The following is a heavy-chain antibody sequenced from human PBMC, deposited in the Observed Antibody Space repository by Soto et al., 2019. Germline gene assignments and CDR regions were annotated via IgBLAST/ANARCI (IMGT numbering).Heavy chain of an antibody. CDR2: IKSDGRIT. V-gene: IGHV3-74*01. J-gene: IGHJ5*02. CDR3: ARDPDYDFWGGSGFEP. D-gene: IGHD3-3*01. CDR1: GFTFSTYW. Sequence: GGSLRLSCAASGFTFSTYWMHWVRQAPGKGLVWVSRIKSDGRITNYADSVKGRFTVSRDNAKNTLYLQMNSLRAEDTAVYYCARDPDYDFWGGSGFEPRGQGAVVTVSS.